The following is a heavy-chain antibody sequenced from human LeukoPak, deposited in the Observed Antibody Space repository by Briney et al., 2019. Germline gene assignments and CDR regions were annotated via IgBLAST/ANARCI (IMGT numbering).Heavy chain of an antibody. Sequence: GSLRLYCAASEFTCSSYGMYWVRPSTSTWLEWMASILYDGSNKFYLDSVKGRFTISRDNYRNTLYLQMNSLRAEATAVYYCARLTGWDNYYSYMDVWGKGTTVTVSS. J-gene: IGHJ6*03. CDR1: EFTCSSYG. D-gene: IGHD6-19*01. CDR3: ARLTGWDNYYSYMDV. V-gene: IGHV3-30*02. CDR2: ILYDGSNK.